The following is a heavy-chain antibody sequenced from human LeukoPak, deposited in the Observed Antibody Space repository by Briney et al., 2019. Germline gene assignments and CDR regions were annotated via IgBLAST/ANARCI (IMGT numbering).Heavy chain of an antibody. CDR2: ISGSGGST. V-gene: IGHV3-23*01. CDR1: GFTFSSYA. J-gene: IGHJ4*02. CDR3: AKFKNRAMAPFDY. Sequence: PGGSLRLSCAASGFTFSSYAMSWVRQAPGKGLEWVSAISGSGGSTYYADSVKGRFTISRDNSKDTLYLQMNSLRAEDTAVYYCAKFKNRAMAPFDYWGQGTLVTVSS. D-gene: IGHD5-18*01.